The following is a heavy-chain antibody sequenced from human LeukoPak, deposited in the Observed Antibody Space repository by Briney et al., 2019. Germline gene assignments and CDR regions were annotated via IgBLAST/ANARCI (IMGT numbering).Heavy chain of an antibody. V-gene: IGHV4-61*02. Sequence: SETLSLTCTVPGGSISSGSYYWSWIRQPAGKGLEWIGRIYTSGSTNYNPSLKSRVTISVDTSKNQFSLKLSSVTAADTAVYYCARDPWDYDILTGYYVNWFDPWGQGTLVTVSS. D-gene: IGHD3-9*01. J-gene: IGHJ5*02. CDR1: GGSISSGSYY. CDR3: ARDPWDYDILTGYYVNWFDP. CDR2: IYTSGST.